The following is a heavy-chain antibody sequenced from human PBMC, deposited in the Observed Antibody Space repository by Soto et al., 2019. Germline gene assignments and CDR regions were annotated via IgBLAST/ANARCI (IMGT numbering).Heavy chain of an antibody. CDR2: IIPIFGTA. J-gene: IGHJ5*02. CDR1: GGTFSSYA. V-gene: IGHV1-69*06. D-gene: IGHD5-18*01. Sequence: EASVKVSCKASGGTFSSYAISWVRQAPGQGLEWMGGIIPIFGTANYAQKFQGRVTITADKSTSTAYMELSSLRSEDTAVYYCARGRGYSYANWFDPWGQGTLVTVSS. CDR3: ARGRGYSYANWFDP.